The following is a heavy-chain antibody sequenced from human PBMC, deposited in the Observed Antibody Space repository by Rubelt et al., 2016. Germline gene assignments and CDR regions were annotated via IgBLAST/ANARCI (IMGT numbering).Heavy chain of an antibody. CDR3: ARGATVTTTLDY. Sequence: GSTYYNPSLKSRVTISVDTSKNQFSLKLSSVTAADTAVYYCARGATVTTTLDYWGQGTLVTVSS. CDR2: GST. J-gene: IGHJ4*02. V-gene: IGHV4-31*02. D-gene: IGHD4-17*01.